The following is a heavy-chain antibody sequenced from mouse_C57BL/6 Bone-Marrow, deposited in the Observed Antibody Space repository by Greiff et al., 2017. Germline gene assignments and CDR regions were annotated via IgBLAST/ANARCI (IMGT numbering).Heavy chain of an antibody. CDR3: ARSWFAY. CDR2: ISDGGSYT. J-gene: IGHJ3*01. Sequence: EVQLVESGGGLVKPGGSLKLSCAASGFTFSSYAMSWVRQTPEKRLEWVATISDGGSYTYYPDNVKGRFTISRDTAKNNLYLQMSHLKSEATAMYYCARSWFAYWGQGTLVTVSA. V-gene: IGHV5-4*01. CDR1: GFTFSSYA.